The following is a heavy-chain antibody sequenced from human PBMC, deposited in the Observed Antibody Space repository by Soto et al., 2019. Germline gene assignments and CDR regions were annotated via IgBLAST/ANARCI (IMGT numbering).Heavy chain of an antibody. J-gene: IGHJ6*02. CDR1: GFTFSSCA. CDR2: IIDSGAST. Sequence: EVQLLESGGGLVQPGGSLRLSCAASGFTFSSCAMGWVRQAPGKGLEWVSDIIDSGASTYYADSVKGRFTISRDNSKRTLNVQMTSLRAEDTALYYWAKGRSYCYYYGVDVWGQGTTVTVSS. V-gene: IGHV3-23*01. CDR3: AKGRSYCYYYGVDV.